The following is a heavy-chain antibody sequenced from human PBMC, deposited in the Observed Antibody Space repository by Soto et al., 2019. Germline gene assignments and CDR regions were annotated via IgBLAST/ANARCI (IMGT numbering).Heavy chain of an antibody. V-gene: IGHV1-69*13. CDR3: ARYRSGWYDYSDY. D-gene: IGHD6-19*01. CDR2: IIPIFGTA. J-gene: IGHJ4*02. Sequence: GASVKVSCKASGGTFSSYAISWVRQAPGQGLEWMGGIIPIFGTANYAQKFQGRVTITADESTSTAYMELSSLRSEDMAVYYCARYRSGWYDYSDYWGQGTLVTVSS. CDR1: GGTFSSYA.